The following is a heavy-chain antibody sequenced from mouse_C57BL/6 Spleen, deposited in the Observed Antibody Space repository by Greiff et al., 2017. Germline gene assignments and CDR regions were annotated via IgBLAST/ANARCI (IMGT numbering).Heavy chain of an antibody. CDR1: GYTFTSYC. CDR3: ARSGNYAMDY. CDR2: IHPNSGST. D-gene: IGHD3-1*01. J-gene: IGHJ4*01. Sequence: QVQLQQPGAELVKPGASVKLSCKASGYTFTSYCMHWVKQRPGQGLEWIGMIHPNSGSTNYNEKFKSKATLTEDKSSSTAYMQISILTCEDSAVYYCARSGNYAMDYWGQGTSVTVSS. V-gene: IGHV1-64*01.